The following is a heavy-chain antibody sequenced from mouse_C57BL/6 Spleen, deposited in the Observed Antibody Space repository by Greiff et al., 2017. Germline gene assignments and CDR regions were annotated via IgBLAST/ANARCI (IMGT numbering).Heavy chain of an antibody. J-gene: IGHJ2*01. CDR1: GYAFSSYW. CDR3: ARGGGLNCDY. Sequence: QVQLQQSGAELVKPGASVKISCKASGYAFSSYWMNWVKQRPGKGLEWIGQIYPGDGDTNYNGKFKGKATLTADKSSSTAYLQLRSLTSKGFTVYFCARGGGLNCDYWGQGTTLTVSS. D-gene: IGHD2-4*01. CDR2: IYPGDGDT. V-gene: IGHV1-80*01.